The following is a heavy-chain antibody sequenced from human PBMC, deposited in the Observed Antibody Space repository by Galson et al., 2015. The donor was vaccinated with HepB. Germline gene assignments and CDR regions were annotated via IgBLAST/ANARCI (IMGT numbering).Heavy chain of an antibody. CDR3: ATERRHNTGWFALDS. CDR2: ICRDEGSNK. J-gene: IGHJ4*02. D-gene: IGHD6-19*01. V-gene: IGHV3-33*01. CDR1: GFSFNDYG. Sequence: SLRLSCAASGFSFNDYGLHWVRQAPGKGLEWLSVICRDEGSNKYYADSVKGRFTVSRDNSKRTLYLQMNSLRVEDTAIYYCATERRHNTGWFALDSWGQGALVTVSS.